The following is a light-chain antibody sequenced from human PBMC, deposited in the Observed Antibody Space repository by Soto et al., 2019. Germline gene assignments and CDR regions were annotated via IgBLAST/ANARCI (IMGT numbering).Light chain of an antibody. CDR1: SSDVGGYNY. V-gene: IGLV2-14*03. Sequence: QSALTQPAFVSGSPGQSITISCTGTSSDVGGYNYVSWYQHHPGKAPKLMIYDVSNRPSGVSNRFSGSKSGNTASLTISGLQSEDEADYYCSSYTSSSTLEFGGGTQLTVL. CDR2: DVS. CDR3: SSYTSSSTLE. J-gene: IGLJ3*02.